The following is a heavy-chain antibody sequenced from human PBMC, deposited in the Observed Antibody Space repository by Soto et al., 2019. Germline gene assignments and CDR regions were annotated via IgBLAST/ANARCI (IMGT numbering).Heavy chain of an antibody. CDR2: ISWNGAAT. Sequence: AQLVESGGGLVQPGRSLRLSCVASGFTFDDYAIHWVRQAPGKGLEWVSGISWNGAATGYADSVKGRFTISRDNAKNSLSLQMSSLRTEDTAIYYCANLPLYGSGFDCWGQGTLVTVSS. J-gene: IGHJ4*02. V-gene: IGHV3-9*01. CDR1: GFTFDDYA. D-gene: IGHD3-10*01. CDR3: ANLPLYGSGFDC.